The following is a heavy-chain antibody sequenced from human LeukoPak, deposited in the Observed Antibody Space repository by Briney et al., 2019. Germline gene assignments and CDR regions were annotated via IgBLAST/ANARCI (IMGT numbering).Heavy chain of an antibody. V-gene: IGHV1-2*02. CDR1: GYTFTGHF. J-gene: IGHJ4*02. D-gene: IGHD5-12*01. CDR3: ARGGAGTAYYDWDFFRFDY. CDR2: VNPNSGVT. Sequence: ASVKVSCKASGYTFTGHFMFWVRQAPGKGLEWMAWVNPNSGVTSYAQKFQGRVTLTRDTSINTAYMELSRLRSDDTALYYCARGGAGTAYYDWDFFRFDYWGQGTLITVSS.